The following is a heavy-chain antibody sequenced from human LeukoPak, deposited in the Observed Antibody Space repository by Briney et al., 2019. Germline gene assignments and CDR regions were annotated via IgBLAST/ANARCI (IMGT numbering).Heavy chain of an antibody. V-gene: IGHV3-7*01. Sequence: GGSLRLSCAASGFTFSTYWMNWVRPAPGKGLEWVALINPDGSQTNYVDSVRGRFTISRDNAANSLYLQMNSLRAEDTAVYYCARDLGYGALDPWGQGTLVTVSS. CDR1: GFTFSTYW. CDR3: ARDLGYGALDP. D-gene: IGHD4-17*01. J-gene: IGHJ5*02. CDR2: INPDGSQT.